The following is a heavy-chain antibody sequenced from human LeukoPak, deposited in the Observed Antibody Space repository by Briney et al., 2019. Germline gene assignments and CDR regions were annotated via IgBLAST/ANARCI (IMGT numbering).Heavy chain of an antibody. CDR2: ITGSGDST. V-gene: IGHV3-23*01. D-gene: IGHD3-22*01. J-gene: IGHJ3*02. CDR3: VRAGWLLPQDIFDI. CDR1: GLTFSSFA. Sequence: TGGSLRLSCAASGLTFSSFAMNWARHPPGKGLEWVSAITGSGDSTFYGDSVKGRFTISRDNSKNTLYLQMTSLRVADTAVYYCVRAGWLLPQDIFDIWGQGTMVTVSS.